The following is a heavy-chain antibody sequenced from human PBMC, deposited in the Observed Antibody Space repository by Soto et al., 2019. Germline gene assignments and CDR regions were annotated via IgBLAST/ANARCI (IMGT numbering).Heavy chain of an antibody. CDR1: GYAFTTYG. V-gene: IGHV1-18*01. CDR2: ISAHNGNT. Sequence: QVHLVQSGAEVKKPGASVKVSCKGSGYAFTTYGITWVRQAPGQGLEWMGWISAHNGNTNYAQKLQGRVTVTRDTSTSTAYMEVRSLRSDDTAVYYCARGRDGDYWGQGALVTVSS. J-gene: IGHJ4*02. D-gene: IGHD6-6*01. CDR3: ARGRDGDY.